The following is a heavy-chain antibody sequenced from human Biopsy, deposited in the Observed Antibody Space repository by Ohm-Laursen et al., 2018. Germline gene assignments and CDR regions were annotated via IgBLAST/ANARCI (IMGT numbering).Heavy chain of an antibody. J-gene: IGHJ4*02. Sequence: SDTLSLTCAVFGKTFSDYQWSWIRQPPGKGLEWIRQINQAGTTNYNPSLKSRVSISADASKYEFSLRLTSVTAADTAVYLCGNEVHGRDYWGLGAQVTVS. D-gene: IGHD2-15*01. CDR1: GKTFSDYQ. CDR3: GNEVHGRDY. CDR2: INQAGTT. V-gene: IGHV4-34*08.